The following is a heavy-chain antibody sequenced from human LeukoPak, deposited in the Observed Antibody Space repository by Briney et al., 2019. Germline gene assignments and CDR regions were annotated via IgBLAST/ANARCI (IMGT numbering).Heavy chain of an antibody. CDR2: ISGGGETT. Sequence: PGGSLRLSCAASGFTFNNYAMNWVRQAPGKGLEWVSSISGGGETTYYADSVKGRFTLSRDNAKNSLYLQMNSLRAEDTAVYYCARGLTGRYILTGYYNDYWGQGTLVTVSS. CDR3: ARGLTGRYILTGYYNDY. J-gene: IGHJ4*02. D-gene: IGHD3-9*01. CDR1: GFTFNNYA. V-gene: IGHV3-23*01.